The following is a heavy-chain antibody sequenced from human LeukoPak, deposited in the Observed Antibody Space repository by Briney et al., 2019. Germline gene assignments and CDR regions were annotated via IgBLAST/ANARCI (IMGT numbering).Heavy chain of an antibody. D-gene: IGHD6-19*01. Sequence: GASVKVSCKASGYTFTSYDINWVRQATGQGLEWMGWMNPNSGNTGYAQKFQGRVTMTRNTSISTAYMELSSLRSEDTAVYYCARGEREAVALYFDYWGQGTLVTVSS. CDR3: ARGEREAVALYFDY. CDR1: GYTFTSYD. V-gene: IGHV1-8*01. CDR2: MNPNSGNT. J-gene: IGHJ4*02.